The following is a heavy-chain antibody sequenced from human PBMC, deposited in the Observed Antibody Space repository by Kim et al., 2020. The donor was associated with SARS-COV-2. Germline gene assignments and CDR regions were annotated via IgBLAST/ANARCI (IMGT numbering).Heavy chain of an antibody. CDR2: IDADNGNT. V-gene: IGHV1-3*01. CDR1: GYTFTSYA. Sequence: ASVKVSCKASGYTFTSYAFHWVRQAPGQRLEWMGWIDADNGNTKYSQKFQGRVTITRDTSATTAYMELSSLRSEDTAVYYCARNEDYWGQGTLVTVSS. CDR3: ARNEDY. J-gene: IGHJ4*02.